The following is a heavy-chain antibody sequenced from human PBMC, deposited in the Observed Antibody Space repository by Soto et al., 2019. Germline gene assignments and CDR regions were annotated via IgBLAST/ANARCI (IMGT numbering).Heavy chain of an antibody. D-gene: IGHD2-21*01. V-gene: IGHV3-9*01. CDR2: ITSNSDAI. CDR1: GFIFEDYD. CDR3: VKGTFSRSKVIFDY. J-gene: IGHJ4*02. Sequence: SLLLPCFASGFIFEDYDMHWVRQVPGKGLEWVSSITSNSDAIKYADSVKGRFTLSRDNTKNSMYLEMNSLRVEDTAFYFCVKGTFSRSKVIFDYWGQGTLVTVYS.